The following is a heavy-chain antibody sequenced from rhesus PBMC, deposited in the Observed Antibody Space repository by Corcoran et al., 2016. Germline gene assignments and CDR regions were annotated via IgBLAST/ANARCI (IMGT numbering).Heavy chain of an antibody. CDR2: IYGSDGST. D-gene: IGHD3-40*01. CDR1: GSSISSNY. J-gene: IGHJ4*01. V-gene: IGHV4-160*01. Sequence: QVPLQESGPGLVKPSETLSLTCAVSGSSISSNYWSWLRQPPGKGLEWIGYIYGSDGSTYYNPSLKSRVTISTDTSKNHFSLKLTSVTAADTAVYYCTRDFDYDFDYWGQGVLVTVSS. CDR3: TRDFDYDFDY.